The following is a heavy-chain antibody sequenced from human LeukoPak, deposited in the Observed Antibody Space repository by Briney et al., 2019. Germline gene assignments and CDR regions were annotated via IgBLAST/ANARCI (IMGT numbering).Heavy chain of an antibody. J-gene: IGHJ3*02. CDR1: GYTLTSYY. CDR2: INPSGGST. V-gene: IGHV1-46*01. CDR3: ALAWELLSAFDI. Sequence: ASVKVSCKASGYTLTSYYMHWVRQAPGQGLEWMGIINPSGGSTSYAQKFQGRVTMTRDMSTSTVYMELSSLRSEDTAVYYCALAWELLSAFDIWGQGTMVTVSS. D-gene: IGHD1-26*01.